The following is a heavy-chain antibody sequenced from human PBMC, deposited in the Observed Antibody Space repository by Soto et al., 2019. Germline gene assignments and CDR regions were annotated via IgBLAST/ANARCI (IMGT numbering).Heavy chain of an antibody. Sequence: GGSLRLSCAASGFTFSSYGMHWVRQAPGKGLEWVAVISYDGSNKYYADSVKGRFTISRDNSKNTLYLQMNSLRAEDTAVYYCAKDEISGSYPNRPFDYWGQGTLVTVSS. J-gene: IGHJ4*02. CDR2: ISYDGSNK. D-gene: IGHD1-26*01. CDR3: AKDEISGSYPNRPFDY. V-gene: IGHV3-30*18. CDR1: GFTFSSYG.